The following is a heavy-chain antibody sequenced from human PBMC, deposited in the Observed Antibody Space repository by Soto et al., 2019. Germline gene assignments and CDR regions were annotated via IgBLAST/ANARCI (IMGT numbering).Heavy chain of an antibody. Sequence: QVHLVQSGVEGKKPGASVKVSCKASGYNFINYGITWVRQAPGQGLEWMGWISVHNGNTNYAQKLQGRVTMTTDTPTSTAYMELRGLRSDDTAVYYCVRDLDGSGSYYTDYWGPGTLVTVSS. V-gene: IGHV1-18*01. D-gene: IGHD3-10*01. J-gene: IGHJ4*02. CDR3: VRDLDGSGSYYTDY. CDR1: GYNFINYG. CDR2: ISVHNGNT.